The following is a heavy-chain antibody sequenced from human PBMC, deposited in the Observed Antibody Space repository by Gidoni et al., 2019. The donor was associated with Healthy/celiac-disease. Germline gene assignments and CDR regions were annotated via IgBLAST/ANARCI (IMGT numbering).Heavy chain of an antibody. CDR2: IYYSGST. J-gene: IGHJ3*02. CDR1: GGSISSSSYY. Sequence: QLQLQESGPGLVKPSETLSLTCTVSGGSISSSSYYWGWIRQPPGKGLEWSGSIYYSGSTYYNPSLKSRVTISVDTSKNQFSLKLSSVTAADTAVYYCARRQWLVLNGPPDAFDIWGQGTMVTVSS. D-gene: IGHD6-19*01. CDR3: ARRQWLVLNGPPDAFDI. V-gene: IGHV4-39*01.